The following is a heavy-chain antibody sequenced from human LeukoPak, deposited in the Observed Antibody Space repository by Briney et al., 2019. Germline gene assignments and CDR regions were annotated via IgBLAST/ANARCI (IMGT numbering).Heavy chain of an antibody. CDR1: GGSISSSDYF. V-gene: IGHV4-39*01. J-gene: IGHJ4*02. Sequence: SETLSLTCTVSGGSISSSDYFWAWIRQPPGKGLEWIGSFSYGGNTYYNPSLRSRVTMSVDTSKNQFSLKLSSVTAADTAVYYCARKQLQWFNFDYWGQGTLVTVSS. D-gene: IGHD5-24*01. CDR3: ARKQLQWFNFDY. CDR2: FSYGGNT.